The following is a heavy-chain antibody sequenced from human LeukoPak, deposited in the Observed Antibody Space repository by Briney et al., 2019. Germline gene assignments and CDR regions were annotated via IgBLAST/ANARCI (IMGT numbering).Heavy chain of an antibody. V-gene: IGHV4-39*07. Sequence: SETLSLTCTVSGGSITTSHYYWDWIRQPPGKGLEWIGSFYYGGGTSYNPSLNSRVTISVDTSKNQFSLELSSVTATDTAVYFCATNRAGTYDRPFDIWGQGTMVTVSS. CDR2: FYYGGGT. D-gene: IGHD1-26*01. CDR1: GGSITTSHYY. CDR3: ATNRAGTYDRPFDI. J-gene: IGHJ3*02.